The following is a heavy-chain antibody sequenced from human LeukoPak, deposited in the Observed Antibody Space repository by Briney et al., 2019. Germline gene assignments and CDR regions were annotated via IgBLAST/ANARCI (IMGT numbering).Heavy chain of an antibody. V-gene: IGHV3-21*01. D-gene: IGHD5-18*01. Sequence: GGSLRLSCAASGFTFSSYSMNWVRQAPGKWLEWVSSISSGSSYIYYADSVKGRFTISRDNAKNSLYLQMNSLRAEDTAVYYCARGGYSYGTDAFDIWGHGTMVTVSS. CDR2: ISSGSSYI. CDR1: GFTFSSYS. J-gene: IGHJ3*02. CDR3: ARGGYSYGTDAFDI.